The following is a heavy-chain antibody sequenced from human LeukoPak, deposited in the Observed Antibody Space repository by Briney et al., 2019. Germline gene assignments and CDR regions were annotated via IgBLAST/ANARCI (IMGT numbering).Heavy chain of an antibody. V-gene: IGHV4-30-4*07. J-gene: IGHJ4*02. Sequence: SQTLSLTCAVSGDAINSGGYFWTWVRQPPGKGLECIGYFANTAFAYYNPSLKNRVIMSLDTSKNQFSLRLNSVTAADTAVYYCARVRGSTFYIHYWGRGTLVTVSS. CDR1: GDAINSGGYF. CDR2: FANTAFA. D-gene: IGHD2/OR15-2a*01. CDR3: ARVRGSTFYIHY.